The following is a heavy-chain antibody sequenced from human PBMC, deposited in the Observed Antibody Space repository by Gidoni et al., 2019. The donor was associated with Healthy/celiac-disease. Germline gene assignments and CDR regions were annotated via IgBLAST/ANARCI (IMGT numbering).Heavy chain of an antibody. CDR3: ARGPDMVITHFDY. CDR2: IIPILGTA. J-gene: IGHJ4*02. D-gene: IGHD5-18*01. V-gene: IGHV1-69*01. Sequence: GQGLEWMGGIIPILGTANYAQKFQGRVTITADESTSTAYMELSSLRSEDTAVYYCARGPDMVITHFDYWGQGTLVTVSS.